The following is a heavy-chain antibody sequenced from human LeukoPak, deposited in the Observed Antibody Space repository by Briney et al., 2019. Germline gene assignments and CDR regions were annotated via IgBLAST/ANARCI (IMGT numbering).Heavy chain of an antibody. V-gene: IGHV1-18*01. CDR1: GYTFTSYG. J-gene: IGHJ4*02. CDR3: ARDVAVAGTGLDY. D-gene: IGHD6-19*01. Sequence: ASVKVSCKASGYTFTSYGISWVRQAPGQGLEWMGWISVYNGNTNYAQKFQGRVTMTRDTSISTAYMELSRLRSDDTAVYYCARDVAVAGTGLDYWGQGTLVTVSS. CDR2: ISVYNGNT.